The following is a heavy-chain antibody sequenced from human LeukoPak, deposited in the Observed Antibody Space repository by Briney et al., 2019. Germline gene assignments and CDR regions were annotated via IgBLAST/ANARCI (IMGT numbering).Heavy chain of an antibody. V-gene: IGHV3-48*04. Sequence: GGSLRLSCAASGFTFSNLGMHWVRQAPGKGLEWVSYISSSGSTIYYADSVKGRFTISRDNAKNSLYLQMNSLRAEDTAVYYCARVLGKQLAFDYWGQGTLVTVSS. J-gene: IGHJ4*02. CDR1: GFTFSNLG. CDR2: ISSSGSTI. D-gene: IGHD6-13*01. CDR3: ARVLGKQLAFDY.